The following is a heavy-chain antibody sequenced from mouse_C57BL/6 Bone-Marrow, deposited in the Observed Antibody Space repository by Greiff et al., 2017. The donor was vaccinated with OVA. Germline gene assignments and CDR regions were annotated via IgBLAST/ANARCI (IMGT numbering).Heavy chain of an antibody. Sequence: DVQLVESGGGLVKPGGSLKLSCAASGFTFSDYGMHWVRQAPEKGLEWVAYISSGSSTIYYADTVKGRFTISRDNAKNTLFLQMTSLRSEDTAMYYCARPYYGSSPYAMDYWGRGTSVTVSS. D-gene: IGHD1-1*01. CDR3: ARPYYGSSPYAMDY. CDR1: GFTFSDYG. V-gene: IGHV5-17*01. CDR2: ISSGSSTI. J-gene: IGHJ4*01.